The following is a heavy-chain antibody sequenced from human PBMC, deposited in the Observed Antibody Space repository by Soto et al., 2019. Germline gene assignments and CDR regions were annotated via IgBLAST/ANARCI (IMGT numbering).Heavy chain of an antibody. D-gene: IGHD6-6*01. CDR1: GFTFSGSA. Sequence: GGSLRLSCAASGFTFSGSAMHWVRQASGKGLEWVGRIRSKANSYATAYAASVKGRFTISRDDSKNTADLQMNSLKTEDTAVYYCTRHRDQFNIAAHTNYYYYGMDVWGQGTTVTVSS. CDR2: IRSKANSYAT. J-gene: IGHJ6*02. V-gene: IGHV3-73*01. CDR3: TRHRDQFNIAAHTNYYYYGMDV.